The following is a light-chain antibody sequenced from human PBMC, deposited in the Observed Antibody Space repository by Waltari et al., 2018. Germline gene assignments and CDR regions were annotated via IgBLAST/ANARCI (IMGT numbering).Light chain of an antibody. CDR3: QQYYSIALN. V-gene: IGKV1-NL1*01. J-gene: IGKJ4*01. Sequence: DIQMTQSQSSVSASVGDRVNITCRASQVIGNALAWYQQKPGKAPKLLFYAASRLESGVPSRFSGSGSGTDYTLTISSLQPEDFATYYCQQYYSIALNFGGGTKVEIK. CDR2: AAS. CDR1: QVIGNA.